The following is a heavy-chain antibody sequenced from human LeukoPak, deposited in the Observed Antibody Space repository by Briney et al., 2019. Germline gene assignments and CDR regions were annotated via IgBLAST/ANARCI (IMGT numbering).Heavy chain of an antibody. CDR2: ISGSGGST. J-gene: IGHJ4*02. Sequence: GGSLRLSCAASGFTFSSYAMSWVRQAPGKGLEWVSAISGSGGSTSYAQKFQGRVTMTRDTSTSTVYMELSSLRSEDTAVYYCARATAAGTWANDYWGQGTLVTVSS. CDR1: GFTFSSYA. CDR3: ARATAAGTWANDY. D-gene: IGHD6-13*01. V-gene: IGHV3-23*01.